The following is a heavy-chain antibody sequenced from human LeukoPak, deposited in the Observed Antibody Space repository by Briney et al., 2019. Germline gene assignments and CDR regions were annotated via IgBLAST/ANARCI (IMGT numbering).Heavy chain of an antibody. CDR2: ITPDGRAT. CDR1: GFTFSGHW. D-gene: IGHD2/OR15-2a*01. Sequence: GGSLRLSCVASGFTFSGHWMNWVRQVPGKGLLAVSRITPDGRATAYADSVKGRFTISRDNAKNTLYLEMNSLTAEDTALYYCTMCGYYNGYDYWGQGTLVTVSS. CDR3: TMCGYYNGYDY. V-gene: IGHV3-74*03. J-gene: IGHJ4*02.